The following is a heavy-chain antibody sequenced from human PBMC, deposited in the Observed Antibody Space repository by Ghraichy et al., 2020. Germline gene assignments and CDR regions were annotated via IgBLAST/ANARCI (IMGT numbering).Heavy chain of an antibody. CDR2: IYYSGST. Sequence: SETLSLTCTVSGGSISSYYWSWIRQPPGKGLEWIGYIYYSGSTNYNPSLKSRVTISVDTSKNQFSLKLSSVTAADTAVYYCARRVAANWFDPWGQGTLVTVSS. CDR3: ARRVAANWFDP. J-gene: IGHJ5*02. V-gene: IGHV4-59*08. D-gene: IGHD2-15*01. CDR1: GGSISSYY.